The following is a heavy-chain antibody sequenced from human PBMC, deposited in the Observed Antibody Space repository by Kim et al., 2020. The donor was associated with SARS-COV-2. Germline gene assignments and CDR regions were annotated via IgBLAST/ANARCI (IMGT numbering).Heavy chain of an antibody. CDR1: GYTFTGYY. V-gene: IGHV1-2*04. CDR2: INPNSGGT. D-gene: IGHD5-12*01. CDR3: ARGGYSGYDVYYYYGMDV. J-gene: IGHJ6*02. Sequence: ASVKVSCKASGYTFTGYYMHWVRQAPGQGLEWMGWINPNSGGTNYAQKFQGWVTMTRDTSISTAYMELSRLRSDDTAVYYCARGGYSGYDVYYYYGMDVWGQGTTVTVSS.